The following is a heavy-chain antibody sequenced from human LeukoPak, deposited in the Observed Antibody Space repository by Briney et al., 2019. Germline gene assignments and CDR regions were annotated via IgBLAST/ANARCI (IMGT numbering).Heavy chain of an antibody. D-gene: IGHD3-10*01. J-gene: IGHJ5*02. V-gene: IGHV4-59*01. CDR1: GGSISSYY. CDR3: ARDDGSGSYSGFNWFDP. Sequence: SETLSLTCTVSGGSISSYYWSWIRQPPGKGLEWIGFIYYSGSTNYNPSLKSRVTISVDTSKNQFSLKLSSVTAEDTAVYYCARDDGSGSYSGFNWFDPWGQGTLVTVSS. CDR2: IYYSGST.